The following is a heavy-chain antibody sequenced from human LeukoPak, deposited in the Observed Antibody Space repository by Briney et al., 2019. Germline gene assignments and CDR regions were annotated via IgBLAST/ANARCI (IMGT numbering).Heavy chain of an antibody. D-gene: IGHD3-3*01. CDR1: GGSISSYY. V-gene: IGHV4-59*01. Sequence: SETLSLTCTVSGGSISSYYWSWIRQPPGKGLEWSGYIYYSGSTNYNPSLTRRVTISVHTSKNQCSLKLSSVTAADTAVYYCSREDTIFGVDFWGQGTLVTVSS. CDR2: IYYSGST. CDR3: SREDTIFGVDF. J-gene: IGHJ4*02.